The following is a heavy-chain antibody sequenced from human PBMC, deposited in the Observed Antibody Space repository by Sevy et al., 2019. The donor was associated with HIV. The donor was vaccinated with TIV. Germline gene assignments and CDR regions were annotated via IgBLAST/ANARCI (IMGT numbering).Heavy chain of an antibody. CDR3: AGENAWGRGYS. D-gene: IGHD1-26*01. J-gene: IGHJ4*02. V-gene: IGHV4-59*08. CDR2: IYYNGHI. CDR1: GGSITILD. Sequence: SETLSLTCTVSGGSITILDWNWIQQPPEKVLEWIANIYYNGHINYNPSLKSRVTLSLNTSKNQFSLRLSSVTAADTAMYYCAGENAWGRGYSWGQGTLVTVSS.